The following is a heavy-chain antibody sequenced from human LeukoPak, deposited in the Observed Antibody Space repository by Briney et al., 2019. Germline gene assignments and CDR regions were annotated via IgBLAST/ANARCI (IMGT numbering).Heavy chain of an antibody. CDR2: ISGSGDSK. D-gene: IGHD6-6*01. CDR1: EFTFRSYA. CDR3: AKALSRPQYYYYYGMDV. J-gene: IGHJ6*02. Sequence: GGSLRLSCAASEFTFRSYAMSWVRQAPGKGLEWVSTISGSGDSKYYEDSVKGRFTISRGNSENALYLQMNSLRAEDTAVYYCAKALSRPQYYYYYGMDVWGQGTTVTVSS. V-gene: IGHV3-23*01.